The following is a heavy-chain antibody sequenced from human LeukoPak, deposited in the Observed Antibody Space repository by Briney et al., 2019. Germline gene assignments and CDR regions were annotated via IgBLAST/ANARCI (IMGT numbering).Heavy chain of an antibody. D-gene: IGHD3-16*02. V-gene: IGHV1-46*01. Sequence: ASVKVSCKASGYTFTGYYMHWVRQAPGQGLEWMGIINPSGGSTSYAQKFQGRVTMTRDMSTSTVYMELSSLRSEDTAVYYCAIKLGRYDYVWGSYRYDLALKYWGQGTLVTVSS. CDR1: GYTFTGYY. CDR3: AIKLGRYDYVWGSYRYDLALKY. CDR2: INPSGGST. J-gene: IGHJ4*02.